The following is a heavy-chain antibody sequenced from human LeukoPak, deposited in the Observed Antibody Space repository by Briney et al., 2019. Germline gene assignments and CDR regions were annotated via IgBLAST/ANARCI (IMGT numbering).Heavy chain of an antibody. Sequence: GGSLRLSCAASGFTFSSYSMNWVRQAPGKGLEWVSSISSSSSYIYYADSVKGRFTISRDNAKNSLYLQMNSLRAEDTAVYYCARHKRGYSYGLTDYYYYMDVWGKGTTVTVSS. CDR2: ISSSSSYI. D-gene: IGHD5-18*01. CDR3: ARHKRGYSYGLTDYYYYMDV. J-gene: IGHJ6*03. CDR1: GFTFSSYS. V-gene: IGHV3-21*01.